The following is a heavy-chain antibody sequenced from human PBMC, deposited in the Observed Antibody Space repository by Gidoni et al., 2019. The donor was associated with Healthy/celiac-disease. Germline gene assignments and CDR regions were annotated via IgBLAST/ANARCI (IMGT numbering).Heavy chain of an antibody. D-gene: IGHD3-16*02. V-gene: IGHV4-39*01. CDR1: GGSISSSSYY. J-gene: IGHJ6*02. CDR2: IYYSGST. Sequence: QLQLQESGPGLVKPSETLSLTCTVSGGSISSSSYYWGWIRQPPGKGLEWIGSIYYSGSTYYNPSLKCRVTISVDTSKNQFSLKLSSVTAADTAVYYCARHYPRYYGMDVWGQGTTVTVSS. CDR3: ARHYPRYYGMDV.